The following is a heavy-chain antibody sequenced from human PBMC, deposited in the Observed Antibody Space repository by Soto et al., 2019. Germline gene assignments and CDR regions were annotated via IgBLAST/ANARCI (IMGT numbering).Heavy chain of an antibody. CDR1: GYTFTSYG. Sequence: GASVKVSCKASGYTFTSYGINWVRQATGQGLEWMGWMNPNSGNTGYAQKFQGRVTMTRNTSISTAYMELSSLRSEDTAVYYCARAGRMVRGVMEYYFDYWGQGTLVSVSS. CDR3: ARAGRMVRGVMEYYFDY. J-gene: IGHJ4*02. D-gene: IGHD3-10*01. CDR2: MNPNSGNT. V-gene: IGHV1-8*01.